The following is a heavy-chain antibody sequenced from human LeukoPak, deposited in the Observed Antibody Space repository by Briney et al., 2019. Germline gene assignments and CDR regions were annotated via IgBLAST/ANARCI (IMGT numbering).Heavy chain of an antibody. D-gene: IGHD2-15*01. Sequence: PGGSLRLSCAASGFTFSSYSVNWVRQAPGKGLEWVSSISSSSSYIYYADSVKGRFTISRDNAKNSLYLQMNSLRAEDTAVYYCAREADRDAFDIWGQGTMVTVSS. J-gene: IGHJ3*02. CDR2: ISSSSSYI. CDR3: AREADRDAFDI. CDR1: GFTFSSYS. V-gene: IGHV3-21*01.